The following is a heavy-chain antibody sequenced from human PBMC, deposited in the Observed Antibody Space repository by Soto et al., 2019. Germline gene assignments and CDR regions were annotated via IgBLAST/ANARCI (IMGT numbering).Heavy chain of an antibody. J-gene: IGHJ4*02. CDR2: INHSGST. V-gene: IGHV4-34*01. CDR3: ARLGPRGVDY. Sequence: SETLSLTCAVYGGAFSGYYWSWIRQPPGKGLEWIGEINHSGSTNYNPSLKSRVTISVDTSKNQFSLKLSSVTAADTAVYYCARLGPRGVDYWGQGTLVTVSS. D-gene: IGHD3-10*01. CDR1: GGAFSGYY.